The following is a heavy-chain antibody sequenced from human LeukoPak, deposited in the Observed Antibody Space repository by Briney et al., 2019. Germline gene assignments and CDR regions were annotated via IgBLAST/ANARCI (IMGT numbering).Heavy chain of an antibody. D-gene: IGHD4-17*01. Sequence: GGSLRLSCAASGFTFSSYSMNWVRQAPGKGLEWISYISSFSGTIDYADSVKGRFTISRDNAKNSLYLQMNSLRAEDTAVYYCARDLGPTGYFDYWGQGTLVTVSS. J-gene: IGHJ4*02. CDR1: GFTFSSYS. CDR3: ARDLGPTGYFDY. CDR2: ISSFSGTI. V-gene: IGHV3-48*04.